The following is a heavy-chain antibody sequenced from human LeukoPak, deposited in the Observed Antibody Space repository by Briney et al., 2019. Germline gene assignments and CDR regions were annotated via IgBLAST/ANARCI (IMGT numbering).Heavy chain of an antibody. CDR1: GYTFTSYG. Sequence: ALVKVSCKASGYTFTSYGISWVRQAPGQGLEWMGWISAYNGNTNYAQKLQGRVTMTTDTSTSTAYMELRSLRSDDTAVYYCARDRGYSSSWYLGWYFDLWGRGTLVTVSS. V-gene: IGHV1-18*01. CDR3: ARDRGYSSSWYLGWYFDL. CDR2: ISAYNGNT. D-gene: IGHD6-13*01. J-gene: IGHJ2*01.